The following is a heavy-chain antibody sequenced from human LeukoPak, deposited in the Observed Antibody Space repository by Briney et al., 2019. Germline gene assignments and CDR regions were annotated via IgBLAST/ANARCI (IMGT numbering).Heavy chain of an antibody. D-gene: IGHD1-26*01. CDR1: GFTFSSYA. CDR3: ASGEWELLPIDY. V-gene: IGHV3-66*01. J-gene: IGHJ4*02. CDR2: IYSGGST. Sequence: GGSLRLSCAASGFTFSSYAMSWVRQAPGKGLEWVSVIYSGGSTYCADSVKGRFTISRDNSKNTLYLQMNSLRAEDTAVYYCASGEWELLPIDYWGQGTLVTVSS.